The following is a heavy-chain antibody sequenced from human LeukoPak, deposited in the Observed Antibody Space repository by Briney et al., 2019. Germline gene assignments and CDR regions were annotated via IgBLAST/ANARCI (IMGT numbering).Heavy chain of an antibody. CDR1: GFTFSDHY. J-gene: IGHJ4*02. CDR2: IRNKANSYTT. D-gene: IGHD1-26*01. CDR3: AREWDSGSYYLGYFDY. V-gene: IGHV3-72*01. Sequence: QPGGSLRLSCAASGFTFSDHYMDWVRQAPGKGLEWVGRIRNKANSYTTAYAASVQGRFTISRDDSKNSLYLQMNSLKCEDTAVYYCAREWDSGSYYLGYFDYWGQGTLVTVSS.